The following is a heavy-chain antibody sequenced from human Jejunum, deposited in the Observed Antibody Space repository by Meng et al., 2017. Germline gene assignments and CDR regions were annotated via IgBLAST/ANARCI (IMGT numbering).Heavy chain of an antibody. CDR1: GFTFSDYN. J-gene: IGHJ4*02. V-gene: IGHV1-2*02. CDR3: ASDIIEDGLILIDF. D-gene: IGHD2-15*01. Sequence: ASVKVSCKASGFTFSDYNIQWVRQAPGQGLDWMGWIHAHRGYTKYAQKFQGRVTLTSDTSINTVYMELTRLRSDDTGLYYCASDIIEDGLILIDFWGQGTLVTVSS. CDR2: IHAHRGYT.